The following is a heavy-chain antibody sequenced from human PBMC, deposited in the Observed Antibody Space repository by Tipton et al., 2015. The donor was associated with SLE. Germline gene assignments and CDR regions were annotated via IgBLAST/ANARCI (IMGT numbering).Heavy chain of an antibody. J-gene: IGHJ4*02. D-gene: IGHD3-16*01. CDR2: IKQDGSEK. CDR1: GFTFDDYG. CDR3: AREDLWGIDY. V-gene: IGHV3-7*01. Sequence: SLRLSCAASGFTFDDYGMSWVRQAPGKGLEWVANIKQDGSEKYSVDSVKGRFTISRDNAKNSLYLQMNSLRAEDTAVYYCAREDLWGIDYWGQGTLVTVSS.